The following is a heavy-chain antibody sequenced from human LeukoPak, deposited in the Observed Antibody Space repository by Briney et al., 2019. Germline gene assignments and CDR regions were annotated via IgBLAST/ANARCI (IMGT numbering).Heavy chain of an antibody. CDR2: IIPIFGTA. CDR3: ARHEPGGSGSAFDY. Sequence: SVRVSCKASGGTFSSYAISWVRQAPGQGLEWMGGIIPIFGTANYAQKFQGRVTITADESTSTAYMELSSLRSEDTAVYYCARHEPGGSGSAFDYWGQGTLVTVSS. V-gene: IGHV1-69*13. D-gene: IGHD3-22*01. J-gene: IGHJ4*02. CDR1: GGTFSSYA.